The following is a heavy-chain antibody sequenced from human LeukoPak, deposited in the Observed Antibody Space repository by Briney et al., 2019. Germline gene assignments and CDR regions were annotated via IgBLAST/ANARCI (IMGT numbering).Heavy chain of an antibody. CDR3: ARVLRGYSYGVVCNWFDP. D-gene: IGHD5-18*01. CDR1: GYTFTSYG. CDR2: ISAYNGNT. V-gene: IGHV1-18*01. Sequence: ASVKVSCKASGYTFTSYGISWVRQAPGQGLEWMGWISAYNGNTNYAQKLQGRVTMTTDTSTSTAYMELRSLRSDDTAVYYCARVLRGYSYGVVCNWFDPWGQGTLVTVSS. J-gene: IGHJ5*02.